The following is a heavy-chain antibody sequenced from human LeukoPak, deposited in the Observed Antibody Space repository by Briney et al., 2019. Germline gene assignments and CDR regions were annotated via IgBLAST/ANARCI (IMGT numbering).Heavy chain of an antibody. Sequence: PGGSLRLSCTASGFTFGDYAMSWVRQPPGKGPEWVGFIRSKASGGTTEYAASVKGRLTISRDDSKSIAYLQMNSLKTEDTAVYYCNRGDGSGSSWGQGTLVTVSS. CDR1: GFTFGDYA. D-gene: IGHD3-10*01. V-gene: IGHV3-49*04. CDR3: NRGDGSGSS. J-gene: IGHJ5*02. CDR2: IRSKASGGTT.